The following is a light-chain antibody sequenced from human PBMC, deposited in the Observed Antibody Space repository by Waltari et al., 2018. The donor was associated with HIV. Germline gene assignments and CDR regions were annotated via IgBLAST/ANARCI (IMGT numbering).Light chain of an antibody. V-gene: IGKV3-11*01. CDR3: QQGSGWPPAFS. CDR1: QSISGA. Sequence: EVPLTQSPATLSLSPGESATLSCRASQSISGAVAWYQQKPGQAPRLLIYDASRRYTGIPVRVRGSGSGTDFTLTISSLGPEDFAIYYCQQGSGWPPAFSFGGGTRVDIK. CDR2: DAS. J-gene: IGKJ4*01.